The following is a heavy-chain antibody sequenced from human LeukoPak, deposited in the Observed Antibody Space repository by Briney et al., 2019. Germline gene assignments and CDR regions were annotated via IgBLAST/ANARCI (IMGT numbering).Heavy chain of an antibody. Sequence: ASVKVSCKASGYTFTSYYIHWVRQAPGQGLEWMGIINPSGGSTSYAQKFQGRVTTTRDTSTSTVYMELSSLRSEDTAVYYCARDGHSSGWFDYWGQGTLVTVSS. J-gene: IGHJ4*02. CDR3: ARDGHSSGWFDY. D-gene: IGHD6-19*01. V-gene: IGHV1-46*01. CDR2: INPSGGST. CDR1: GYTFTSYY.